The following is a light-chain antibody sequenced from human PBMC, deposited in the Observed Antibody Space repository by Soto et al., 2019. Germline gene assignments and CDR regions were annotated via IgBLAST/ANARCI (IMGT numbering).Light chain of an antibody. CDR1: QSVSSSY. Sequence: EIVLTQSPGTLSLSPGERATLSCRASQSVSSSYLAWYQQKPGQAPRLLIYGASSRATGIPDRFSGSGSGTDFTLTISRLEPADFAVYYCQQYGSSPITFGGETKVDIK. CDR2: GAS. V-gene: IGKV3-20*01. CDR3: QQYGSSPIT. J-gene: IGKJ4*01.